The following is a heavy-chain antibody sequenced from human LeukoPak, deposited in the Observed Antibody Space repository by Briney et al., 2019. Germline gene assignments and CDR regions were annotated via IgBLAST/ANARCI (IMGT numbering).Heavy chain of an antibody. CDR1: GYTFTSYA. V-gene: IGHV1-3*01. CDR3: ARERTVTTPPYYYYYGMDV. J-gene: IGHJ6*04. Sequence: ASVKVSCKASGYTFTSYAMHWVRQAPGQRLEWMGWINAGNGNTKYSQKFQGRVTITRDTSASTAYMELSSLTSEDTAVYYCARERTVTTPPYYYYYGMDVWGKGTTVTVSS. CDR2: INAGNGNT. D-gene: IGHD4-17*01.